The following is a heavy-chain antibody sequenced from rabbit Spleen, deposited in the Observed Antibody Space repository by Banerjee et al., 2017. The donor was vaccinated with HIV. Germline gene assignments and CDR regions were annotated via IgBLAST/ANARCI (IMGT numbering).Heavy chain of an antibody. CDR2: IDGGTSDSA. Sequence: QSLEESGGDLVKPGGTLTLTCKASGIDFSSYYWMCWVRQAPGKGLEWIACIDGGTSDSAYYASWVNGRFTISKSTSLKTVTLQMTSLTAADTATYFCARQDNPNGYIDLWGPGTLVTVS. V-gene: IGHV1S43*01. J-gene: IGHJ4*01. CDR1: GIDFSSYYW. CDR3: ARQDNPNGYIDL. D-gene: IGHD1-1*01.